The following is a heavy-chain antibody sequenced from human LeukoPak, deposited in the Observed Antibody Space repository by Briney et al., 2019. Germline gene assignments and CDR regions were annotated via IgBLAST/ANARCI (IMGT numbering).Heavy chain of an antibody. D-gene: IGHD5-18*01. Sequence: PGGSLRLSCAASGFTSSSYGMHWVRQAPGKGLEWVAVIWYDGSNKYYADSVKGRFTISRDNSKNTLYLQMNSLRAEDTAVYYCASGSRADTAMDYFDYWGQGTLVTVSS. J-gene: IGHJ4*02. CDR3: ASGSRADTAMDYFDY. CDR1: GFTSSSYG. CDR2: IWYDGSNK. V-gene: IGHV3-33*01.